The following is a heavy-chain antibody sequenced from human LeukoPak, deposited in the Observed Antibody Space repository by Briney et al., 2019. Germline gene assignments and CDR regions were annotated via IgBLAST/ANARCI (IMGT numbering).Heavy chain of an antibody. CDR3: ARHAALYSSSWYLDY. V-gene: IGHV4-39*01. CDR2: IYYSGST. Sequence: PSETLSLTCTVSGGSISSSSYYWGWIRQPPGKGLVWIGSIYYSGSTYYNPSLKSRVTISVDTSKNQFSLKLSSVTAADTAVYYCARHAALYSSSWYLDYWGQGTLVTVSS. J-gene: IGHJ4*02. D-gene: IGHD6-13*01. CDR1: GGSISSSSYY.